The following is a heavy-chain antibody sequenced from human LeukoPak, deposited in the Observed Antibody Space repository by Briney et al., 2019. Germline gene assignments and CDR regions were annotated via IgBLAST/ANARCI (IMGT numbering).Heavy chain of an antibody. V-gene: IGHV3-33*08. D-gene: IGHD6-19*01. CDR1: GXTFSRYA. CDR3: ARTGLPSITVAGYFDY. CDR2: IWYDGSNK. J-gene: IGHJ4*02. Sequence: GRSLRLSCAASGXTFSRYAMHWVRQAPGKGLEWVAVIWYDGSNKYYADSVKGRFTISRDNSKNTLYVQMNSLRAEDTAVYYWARTGLPSITVAGYFDYWGQGTLVTVSS.